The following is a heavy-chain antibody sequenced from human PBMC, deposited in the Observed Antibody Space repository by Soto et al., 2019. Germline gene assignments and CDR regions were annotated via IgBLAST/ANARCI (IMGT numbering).Heavy chain of an antibody. CDR2: KRNKADSDTT. V-gene: IGHV3-72*01. Sequence: GSLRLSCAASGFTFSDHYMDWVRRAPGKGLEWVGRKRNKADSDTTEYAASVRGRFTISRDDSKNSLYLDMNSLKTEDTAVYYCTRMIRFGGVVVGDAFDIWGQGTMVTV. D-gene: IGHD3-16*02. CDR1: GFTFSDHY. J-gene: IGHJ3*02. CDR3: TRMIRFGGVVVGDAFDI.